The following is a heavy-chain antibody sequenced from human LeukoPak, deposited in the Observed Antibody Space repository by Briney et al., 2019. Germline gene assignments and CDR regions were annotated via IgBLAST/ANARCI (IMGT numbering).Heavy chain of an antibody. CDR2: ISAYNGNT. V-gene: IGHV1-18*01. CDR1: GYTFTSYG. J-gene: IGHJ4*02. D-gene: IGHD3-22*01. Sequence: ASVNVSCKASGYTFTSYGISWVRQAPGQGLDWMGWISAYNGNTNYAQKLQGRVTMTTDTSTSTAYMELRSLRSDDTAVYYCARDYDSSGYYLTTFDYWGQGTLVTVSS. CDR3: ARDYDSSGYYLTTFDY.